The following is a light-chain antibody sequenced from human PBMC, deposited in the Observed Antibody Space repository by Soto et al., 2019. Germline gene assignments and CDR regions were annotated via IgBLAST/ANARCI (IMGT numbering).Light chain of an antibody. CDR1: QSVSSSY. J-gene: IGKJ1*01. V-gene: IGKV3-20*01. CDR3: QHYGSSRWT. Sequence: EIVLTQSPDTLSLSPGERATLSCRASQSVSSSYLAWYQQKPGPAPRLLIYGASRRATGIPDRFSGSGSGTDFTLTSSILEPEDFAVYYCQHYGSSRWTFGQGTKVEIK. CDR2: GAS.